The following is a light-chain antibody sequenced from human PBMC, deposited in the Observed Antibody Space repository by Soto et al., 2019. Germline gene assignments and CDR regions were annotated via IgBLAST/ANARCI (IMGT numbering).Light chain of an antibody. V-gene: IGKV1-39*01. CDR1: QSIGGF. Sequence: DIQMTQSPSSLSVSVGDRVTITCRASQSIGGFLNWYQQKPGKAPKLLIYAASSLQSGVPSRFSGSGSGTDFTLTISSLQPEDFATYYCQQSYSTPPTFGQGTKVEIK. J-gene: IGKJ1*01. CDR3: QQSYSTPPT. CDR2: AAS.